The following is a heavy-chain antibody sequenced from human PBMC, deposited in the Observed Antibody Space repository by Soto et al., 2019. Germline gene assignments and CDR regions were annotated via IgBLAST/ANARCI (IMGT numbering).Heavy chain of an antibody. J-gene: IGHJ5*02. CDR1: GFTFSTYS. D-gene: IGHD6-13*01. CDR3: ARGPSSSWYRWFDP. V-gene: IGHV3-48*02. CDR2: ISYSSSTI. Sequence: GGSLRLSCAGSGFTFSTYSMNWVRQAPGKGLEWVSYISYSSSTIYYADSVKGRFTISRDNAKNSLYLQMNSLRDEDTAVYYCARGPSSSWYRWFDPWGQGTLVTVSS.